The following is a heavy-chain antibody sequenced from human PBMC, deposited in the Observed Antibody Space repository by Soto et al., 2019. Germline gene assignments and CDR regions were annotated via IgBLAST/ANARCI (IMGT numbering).Heavy chain of an antibody. CDR1: GFTFTSSA. Sequence: SVKVSCKASGFTFTSSAVQWVRQARGQRLEWIGWIVVGSGNTNYAQKFQERVTITRDMSTSTAYMELSSLRSEDTAVYYCARDSSWNDDTYYYYYYGMDVWGQGTTVTVSS. CDR3: ARDSSWNDDTYYYYYYGMDV. J-gene: IGHJ6*02. V-gene: IGHV1-58*01. CDR2: IVVGSGNT. D-gene: IGHD1-1*01.